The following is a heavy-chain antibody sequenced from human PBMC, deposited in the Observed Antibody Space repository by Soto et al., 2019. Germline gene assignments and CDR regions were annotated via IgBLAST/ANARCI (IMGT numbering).Heavy chain of an antibody. CDR2: ISGSGGST. D-gene: IGHD2-21*01. V-gene: IGHV3-23*01. J-gene: IGHJ4*02. Sequence: GGSLRLSCVASGFTFSSYAMSWVRQAPGKGLEWVSAISGSGGSTYYADSVKGRFTISRDNSKNTLYLQMNSLRAEDSAVYYCSKDRDIVVVSSLDYWGQGTLVTVSS. CDR1: GFTFSSYA. CDR3: SKDRDIVVVSSLDY.